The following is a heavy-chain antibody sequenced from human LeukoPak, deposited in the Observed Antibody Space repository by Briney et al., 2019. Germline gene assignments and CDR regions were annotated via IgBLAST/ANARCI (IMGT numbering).Heavy chain of an antibody. D-gene: IGHD6-6*01. Sequence: GESLKISCKNSGDDFTNYWIGWVRQMPGKGLEWIGVIHPADSQTFYSPSFQGQVTISADRSISTIYLQWSSLKASDTALYYCARRTFVLTSPRGFDPWGQGTLVTVSS. CDR1: GDDFTNYW. CDR2: IHPADSQT. CDR3: ARRTFVLTSPRGFDP. J-gene: IGHJ5*02. V-gene: IGHV5-51*01.